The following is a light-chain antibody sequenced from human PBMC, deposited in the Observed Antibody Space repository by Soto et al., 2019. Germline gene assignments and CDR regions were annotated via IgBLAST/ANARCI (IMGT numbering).Light chain of an antibody. CDR2: EVV. V-gene: IGLV2-8*01. CDR1: KNDIGVYDF. J-gene: IGLJ1*01. CDR3: CSFAGSYSYV. Sequence: QSALTQPPSASGSPGQSVTISCTGTKNDIGVYDFVSWYQHHPGKAPRLIIYEVVQRPSGVPDRFSGSKSGNTASLTISGLQAEDEADYSCCSFAGSYSYVFGTGTKVTAL.